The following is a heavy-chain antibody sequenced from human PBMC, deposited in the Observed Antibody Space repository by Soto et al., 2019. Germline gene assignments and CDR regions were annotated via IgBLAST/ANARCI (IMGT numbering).Heavy chain of an antibody. J-gene: IGHJ6*02. CDR1: GVSITSYY. V-gene: IGHV4-4*07. CDR2: INTDGLS. CDR3: ARVPVAVAATEDYYGLDV. D-gene: IGHD2-15*01. Sequence: SETLSLTCSVSGVSITSYYWSWIRQSAGGGLEWMGRINTDGLSTYSPSFKSRLTMSLDTSKNQVPLRLISVTAADTAVYFCARVPVAVAATEDYYGLDVWGQGTTVTVSS.